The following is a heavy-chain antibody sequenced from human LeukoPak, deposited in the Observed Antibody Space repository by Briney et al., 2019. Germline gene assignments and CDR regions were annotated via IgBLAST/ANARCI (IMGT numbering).Heavy chain of an antibody. J-gene: IGHJ4*02. CDR3: ATDRGDSHFDY. CDR2: INPNSGGT. Sequence: ASVKVSCKASGYTFTGYYMHWVRQAPGQGLEWMGWINPNSGGTNYAQKFQGRVTMAEDTSTDTAYMELSSLRSEDTAVYYCATDRGDSHFDYWGQGTLVTVSS. D-gene: IGHD2-21*01. V-gene: IGHV1-2*02. CDR1: GYTFTGYY.